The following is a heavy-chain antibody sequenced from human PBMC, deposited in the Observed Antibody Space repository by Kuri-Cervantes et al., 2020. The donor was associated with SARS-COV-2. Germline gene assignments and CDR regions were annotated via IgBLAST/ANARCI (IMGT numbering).Heavy chain of an antibody. V-gene: IGHV4-34*01. CDR1: GFTFSSYS. Sequence: ESLKISCAASGFTFSSYSMNWVRQAPGKGLEWIGEINHSGSTNYNPSLKSRVTISVDTSKNQFSLKLSSVTAADTAVYYCAREAGQNWFDPWGQGTLVTVSS. CDR3: AREAGQNWFDP. J-gene: IGHJ5*02. D-gene: IGHD3-10*01. CDR2: INHSGST.